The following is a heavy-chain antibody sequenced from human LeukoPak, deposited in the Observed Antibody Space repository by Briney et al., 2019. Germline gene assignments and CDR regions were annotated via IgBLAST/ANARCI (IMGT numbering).Heavy chain of an antibody. Sequence: PGESLKISCEGSGYSFTSYWIGWVRQMPGKGLEWMGIIYPGDSDSRYSPSFQGRVTISVDKSITTAYLQWSSLKASDTAMYYCARHTTTGTDYWGQGTLVTVSS. V-gene: IGHV5-51*01. CDR2: IYPGDSDS. CDR1: GYSFTSYW. D-gene: IGHD1-1*01. CDR3: ARHTTTGTDY. J-gene: IGHJ4*02.